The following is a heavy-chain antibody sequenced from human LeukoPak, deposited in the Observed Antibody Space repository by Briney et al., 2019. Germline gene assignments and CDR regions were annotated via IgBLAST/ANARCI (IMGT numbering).Heavy chain of an antibody. CDR3: ARNNGMDV. CDR1: GLVLSSNW. J-gene: IGHJ6*02. CDR2: VNRDGSET. Sequence: GGSLRLSCAASGLVLSSNWMTWVRQVPGRGPEWVANVNRDGSETYYLDSVKGRFTISKDNAKNSLYLQMNSLRAEDTALYHCARNNGMDVWGQGTTVIVSS. V-gene: IGHV3-7*03.